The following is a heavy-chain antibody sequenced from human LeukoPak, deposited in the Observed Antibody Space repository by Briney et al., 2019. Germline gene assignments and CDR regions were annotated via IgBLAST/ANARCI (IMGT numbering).Heavy chain of an antibody. Sequence: GGSLRLSCAASGFTFSSFAVHWVRQAPGKGLEWVAVVSFDGNTKYYADSVKGRFTISRDNSKNTLYLQMNSLRAEDTAVYYCARDRSTGTTGDAFDIWGQGTMVTVSS. D-gene: IGHD1-1*01. CDR1: GFTFSSFA. V-gene: IGHV3-30-3*01. CDR2: VSFDGNTK. J-gene: IGHJ3*02. CDR3: ARDRSTGTTGDAFDI.